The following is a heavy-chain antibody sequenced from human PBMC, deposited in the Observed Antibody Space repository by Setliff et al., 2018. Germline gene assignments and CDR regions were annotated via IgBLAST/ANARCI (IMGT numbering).Heavy chain of an antibody. J-gene: IGHJ4*02. Sequence: ASVKVSCKASSYTFSNYGITWVRQAPGQGLEWMGWISAYSGNTKYAQKLQGRVTMTTDTSTTTAYLELRSLTSDDTAVYYCSRLVRYCTTTSCQGASGAEFWGQGTLVTVSS. CDR3: SRLVRYCTTTSCQGASGAEF. CDR1: SYTFSNYG. V-gene: IGHV1-18*01. CDR2: ISAYSGNT. D-gene: IGHD2-2*01.